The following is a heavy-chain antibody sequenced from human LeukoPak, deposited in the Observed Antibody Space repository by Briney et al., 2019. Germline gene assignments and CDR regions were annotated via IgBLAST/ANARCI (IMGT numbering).Heavy chain of an antibody. CDR3: ARESNVDTAMVPDY. V-gene: IGHV3-30-3*01. CDR2: ISYDGSNK. D-gene: IGHD5-18*01. CDR1: GFTFSSYA. J-gene: IGHJ4*02. Sequence: GRSLRLSCAASGFTFSSYAMHWVRQAPGKGLEWVAVISYDGSNKCYADSVKGRFTISRDNSKNTPYLQMNSLRAEDTAVYYCARESNVDTAMVPDYWGQGTLVTVSS.